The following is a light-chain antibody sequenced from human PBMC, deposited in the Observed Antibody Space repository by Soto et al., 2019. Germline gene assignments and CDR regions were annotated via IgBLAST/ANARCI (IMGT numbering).Light chain of an antibody. J-gene: IGKJ1*01. CDR3: QHYSPSVWA. CDR2: HAS. Sequence: DIQMTQSPSTLSASVGDRVTITCRASQSISTWLAWFQQTPGGAPKLLIYHASTLEVGVPSRFRGSGSGTEFTLTISRLRSDDFATYYCQHYSPSVWAFGQGTKVEIK. CDR1: QSISTW. V-gene: IGKV1-5*01.